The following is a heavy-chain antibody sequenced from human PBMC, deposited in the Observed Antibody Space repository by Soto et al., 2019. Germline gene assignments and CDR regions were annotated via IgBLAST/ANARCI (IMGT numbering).Heavy chain of an antibody. J-gene: IGHJ4*02. CDR2: ISPYDHSF. V-gene: IGHV3-21*04. Sequence: GGSLRLSCEASGFTFTSHNIYWFRQAPGKGLEWVSSISPYDHSFYYADSVKGRFTISRDNAKNSLYLQMNSLRAEDTAVYYCALAAAGTFSFDYWGQGTQVTVSS. CDR1: GFTFTSHN. CDR3: ALAAAGTFSFDY. D-gene: IGHD6-13*01.